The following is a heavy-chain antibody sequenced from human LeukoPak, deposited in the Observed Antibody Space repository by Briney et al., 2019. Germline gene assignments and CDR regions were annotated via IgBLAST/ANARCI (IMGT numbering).Heavy chain of an antibody. CDR1: GFAVSSNY. D-gene: IGHD6-6*01. CDR3: ARDAANSIAARYDY. CDR2: VYSGDNT. Sequence: EPGGSLRLSCAASGFAVSSNYMSWVRQAPGKGLEWVSVVYSGDNTYYAASVRGRFTISRDNFKNTLYLRMNSLRPEDTAVYFCARDAANSIAARYDYWGQGTLVTVSS. J-gene: IGHJ4*02. V-gene: IGHV3-53*01.